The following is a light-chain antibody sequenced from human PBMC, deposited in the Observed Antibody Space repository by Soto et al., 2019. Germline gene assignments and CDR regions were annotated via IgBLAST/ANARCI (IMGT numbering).Light chain of an antibody. V-gene: IGKV3-15*01. CDR2: GAS. J-gene: IGKJ1*01. CDR3: QQYNTWPPT. Sequence: EIVMTQSPATLSVSPGERATLSCRASQSVSSNLAWYQKKPGQAPRLLIYGASTRATGVPARISGSASGTEFTLTISSLQSEDFAVYSCQQYNTWPPTFGQGTKVDIK. CDR1: QSVSSN.